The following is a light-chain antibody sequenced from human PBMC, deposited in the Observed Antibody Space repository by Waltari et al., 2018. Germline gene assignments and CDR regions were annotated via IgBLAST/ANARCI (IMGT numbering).Light chain of an antibody. J-gene: IGLJ2*01. Sequence: QSVLTQPPSVSGAPGQRVAIPCTGSGSNIGAGVDVHWYQQHPGKAPKLLIYGVNNRPLGVPDRFSGSQFGTSASLAITGLQAEDEADYYCQSYDPSLSVVFGGGTKLTVL. CDR1: GSNIGAGVD. V-gene: IGLV1-40*01. CDR2: GVN. CDR3: QSYDPSLSVV.